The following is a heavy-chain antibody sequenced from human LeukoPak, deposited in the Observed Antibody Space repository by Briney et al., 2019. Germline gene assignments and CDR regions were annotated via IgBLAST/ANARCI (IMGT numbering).Heavy chain of an antibody. J-gene: IGHJ4*02. CDR2: IYYSGST. V-gene: IGHV4-39*01. CDR3: ASDIVGAPDY. Sequence: PSQTLSLTCTVSGGSISSGSYYWSWIRQPAGKGLEWIGSIYYSGSTYYNPSLKSRVTISVDTSKNQFSLKLSSVTAADTAVYYCASDIVGAPDYWGQGTLVTVSS. CDR1: GGSISSGSYY. D-gene: IGHD1-26*01.